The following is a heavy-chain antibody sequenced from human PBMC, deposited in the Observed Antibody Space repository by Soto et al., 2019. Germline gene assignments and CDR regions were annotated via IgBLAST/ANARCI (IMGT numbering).Heavy chain of an antibody. CDR2: INVYNGNT. D-gene: IGHD3-10*01. Sequence: QVQLVQSGGEVKKPGASVKVSCKASGYTFTNYGISWVRQAPGQGLEWMGWINVYNGNTKYAQKVQGRVTMTTDNSTSTAYMALRSRRSDDTAVYYCARGVGSGSYYNQYNWFDPWGQGTLVTVSS. CDR1: GYTFTNYG. CDR3: ARGVGSGSYYNQYNWFDP. V-gene: IGHV1-18*01. J-gene: IGHJ5*02.